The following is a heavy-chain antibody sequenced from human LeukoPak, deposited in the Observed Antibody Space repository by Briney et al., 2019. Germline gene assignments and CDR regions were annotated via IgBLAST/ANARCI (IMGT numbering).Heavy chain of an antibody. V-gene: IGHV3-9*01. J-gene: IGHJ4*02. CDR1: GFTFDDYA. CDR3: AKTPGNSYGTSNGYYFDY. Sequence: GWSLRLSFAASGFTFDDYAMHWVRQAPGKGLEWVSGISWNRCSFCFADFVKGRFTISRDNAKNSLYLQMNSLRAEDTALYFCAKTPGNSYGTSNGYYFDYWGQGTLVTVSS. CDR2: ISWNRCSF. D-gene: IGHD5-18*01.